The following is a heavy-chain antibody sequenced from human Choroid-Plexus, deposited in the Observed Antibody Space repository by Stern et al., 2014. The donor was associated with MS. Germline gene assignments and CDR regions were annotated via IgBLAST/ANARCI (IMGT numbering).Heavy chain of an antibody. CDR1: GYSFTGYY. CDR2: IDPNSGGA. D-gene: IGHD2-15*01. V-gene: IGHV1-2*06. CDR3: ARQYCSGGKCHSSAYNYNGMDV. Sequence: VQLVESGAEVKKPGASVKVSCKASGYSFTGYYIHWVRRAPGQGLEWMGRIDPNSGGANYAQRFQGGVTLTRGTSISTTYMELSSLRSDDTAIYYCARQYCSGGKCHSSAYNYNGMDVWGQGTTVTVSS. J-gene: IGHJ6*02.